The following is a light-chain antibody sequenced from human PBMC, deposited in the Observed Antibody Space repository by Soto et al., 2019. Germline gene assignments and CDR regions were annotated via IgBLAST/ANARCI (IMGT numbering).Light chain of an antibody. CDR2: NNN. CDR3: AAWDDSLNGPL. V-gene: IGLV1-44*01. J-gene: IGLJ2*01. Sequence: QAVVTQPPSASGTPGQRVTISCSGSSSNIASNTVNWYQQIPGTAPKLLIYNNNHRPSGVLDRFSGSKSGTSASLAISGLQSEDEAEYYCAAWDDSLNGPLFGGGTKLTVL. CDR1: SSNIASNT.